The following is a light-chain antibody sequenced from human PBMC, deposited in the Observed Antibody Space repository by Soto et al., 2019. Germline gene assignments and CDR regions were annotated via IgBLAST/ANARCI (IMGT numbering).Light chain of an antibody. CDR1: QSLGNSY. CDR2: AAT. V-gene: IGKV3-20*01. CDR3: QSYGSPRT. J-gene: IGKJ1*01. Sequence: ELVLTYWPGSLHSSPGDRANLSCRASQSLGNSYVAWYQQKAGQAPSLLISAATTRATGIPDRFGGSGSGTDFPLSISLLEPDDFTVYYCQSYGSPRTFGHGTKVDIK.